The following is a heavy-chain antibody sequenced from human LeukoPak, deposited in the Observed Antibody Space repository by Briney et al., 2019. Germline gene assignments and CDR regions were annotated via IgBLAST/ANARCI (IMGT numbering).Heavy chain of an antibody. CDR2: ISAYNGNT. CDR1: GYTFTSYG. D-gene: IGHD5-12*01. V-gene: IGHV1-18*01. Sequence: ASVKVSCKASGYTFTSYGISWVRQAPGQGLEWMGWISAYNGNTNYAQKLQGRVTMTTDTSTSTAYMELRSLRSDDTAVYYCARGAVGGGYDLPIFDYWGQGTLVTVSS. CDR3: ARGAVGGGYDLPIFDY. J-gene: IGHJ4*02.